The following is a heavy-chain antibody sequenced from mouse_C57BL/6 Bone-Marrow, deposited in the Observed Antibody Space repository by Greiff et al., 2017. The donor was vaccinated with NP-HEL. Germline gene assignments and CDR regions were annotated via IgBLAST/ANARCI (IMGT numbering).Heavy chain of an antibody. CDR2: INPYNGDT. Sequence: VTLKESGPELVKPGDSVKISCKASGYSFTGYFMNWVMQSHGKSLEWIGRINPYNGDTFYNQKFKGKATLTVDKSSSTAHMELRSLTSEDSAVYYCAKGDYGSSLAWFAYWGQGTLVTVSA. CDR1: GYSFTGYF. CDR3: AKGDYGSSLAWFAY. D-gene: IGHD1-1*01. V-gene: IGHV1-20*01. J-gene: IGHJ3*01.